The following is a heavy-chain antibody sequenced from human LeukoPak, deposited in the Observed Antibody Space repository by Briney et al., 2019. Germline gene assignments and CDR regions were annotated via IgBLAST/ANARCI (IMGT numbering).Heavy chain of an antibody. CDR1: GGSISSSNYY. D-gene: IGHD3-3*01. CDR3: ATTPYYDFWSGYPTYYYYYMDV. Sequence: SETLSLTCTVSGGSISSSNYYWGWIRQPPGKGLEWIGSIYYSGSTYYNPSLKSRVTISVDTSKNQFSLKLSSATAADTAVYYCATTPYYDFWSGYPTYYYYYMDVWGKGTTVTVSS. V-gene: IGHV4-39*01. CDR2: IYYSGST. J-gene: IGHJ6*03.